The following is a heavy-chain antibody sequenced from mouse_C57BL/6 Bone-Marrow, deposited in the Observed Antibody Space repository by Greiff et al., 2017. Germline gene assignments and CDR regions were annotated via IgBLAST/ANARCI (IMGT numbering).Heavy chain of an antibody. V-gene: IGHV1-15*01. D-gene: IGHD1-1*01. CDR2: IDPETGGT. CDR1: GYTFTDYE. Sequence: VQLQQSGAELVRPGASVTLSCKASGYTFTDYEMHWVKQTPVHGLEWIGAIDPETGGTAYNKKFKGKAILTADKSSSTAYMELRSLTSEDSAVYYCTVTTVVATNFDYGGQGTTLTVSS. J-gene: IGHJ2*01. CDR3: TVTTVVATNFDY.